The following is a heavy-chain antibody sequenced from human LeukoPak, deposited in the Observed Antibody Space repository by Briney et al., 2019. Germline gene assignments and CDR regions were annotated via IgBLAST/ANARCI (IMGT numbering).Heavy chain of an antibody. D-gene: IGHD6-13*01. Sequence: SETLSLTCAVYGGSFSAYYWSWIRQPPGKGLEWIGEINHSGSTNYNPSLKSRVTISVDTSKNQFSLKLSSATAADTAVYYCTKLGDLWGQGTLVTVSS. CDR1: GGSFSAYY. V-gene: IGHV4-34*01. J-gene: IGHJ5*02. CDR3: TKLGDL. CDR2: INHSGST.